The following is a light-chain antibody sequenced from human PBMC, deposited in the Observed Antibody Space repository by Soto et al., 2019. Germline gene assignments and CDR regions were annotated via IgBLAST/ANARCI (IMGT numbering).Light chain of an antibody. CDR1: QSVSSY. V-gene: IGKV3-11*01. CDR3: QQRSNWPWT. CDR2: DAS. Sequence: EIVLTQSPATLSLSPGESATLSWRASQSVSSYLAWYQQKPGQAPRLLIYDASNRATGIPARFSGSGSGTDFTLTISSLEPEDFAVYYCQQRSNWPWTFGQGTKVELK. J-gene: IGKJ1*01.